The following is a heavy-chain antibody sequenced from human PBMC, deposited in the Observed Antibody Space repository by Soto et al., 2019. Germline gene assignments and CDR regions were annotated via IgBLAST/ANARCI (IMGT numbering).Heavy chain of an antibody. V-gene: IGHV1-2*02. CDR1: GYTFTGYY. D-gene: IGHD3-22*01. Sequence: ASVKVSCKASGYTFTGYYMHWVRQAPGQGLEWMGWINPNSGGTNYAQNFQGRVTMTRDTSISTAYMELSSLKSDDTALYYCARPLGDIGSGYYDYWGQGTLVTVSS. CDR3: ARPLGDIGSGYYDY. CDR2: INPNSGGT. J-gene: IGHJ4*02.